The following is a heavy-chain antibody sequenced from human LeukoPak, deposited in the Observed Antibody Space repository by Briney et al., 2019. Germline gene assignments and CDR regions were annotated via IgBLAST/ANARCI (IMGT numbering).Heavy chain of an antibody. Sequence: GGSLTLSCAASGFTFSAYLMSWVRQPPGKGLEWLANINQDGSEKNYVDSVKGRFTIARDNAKNSLYLQMTSLRADDTAVYYCVRDEGVTVTTYRFDYGGQGTLVIVSA. CDR2: INQDGSEK. CDR1: GFTFSAYL. D-gene: IGHD4-17*01. J-gene: IGHJ4*02. CDR3: VRDEGVTVTTYRFDY. V-gene: IGHV3-7*01.